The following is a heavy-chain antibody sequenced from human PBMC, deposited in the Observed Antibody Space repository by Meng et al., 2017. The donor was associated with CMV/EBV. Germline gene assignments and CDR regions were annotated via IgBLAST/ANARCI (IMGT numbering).Heavy chain of an antibody. CDR3: ARGPMVRGVIGYYYYGMDV. D-gene: IGHD3-10*01. J-gene: IGHJ6*02. Sequence: LRLSCTVSGGSISSGDYYWSWIRQPPGKGLEWIGYIYYSGSTYYNPSLKSRVTISVDTSKNQFSLKLSSVTAADTAVYYCARGPMVRGVIGYYYYGMDVWGQGTTGTVSS. CDR2: IYYSGST. V-gene: IGHV4-30-4*08. CDR1: GGSISSGDYY.